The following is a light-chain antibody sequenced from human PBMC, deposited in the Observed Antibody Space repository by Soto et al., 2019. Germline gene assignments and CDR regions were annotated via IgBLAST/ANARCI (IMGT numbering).Light chain of an antibody. V-gene: IGKV3-11*01. CDR1: QSVSSN. CDR3: PQGKT. J-gene: IGKJ1*01. CDR2: DAS. Sequence: EIVLTQSPATLSLSPGERATLSCWASQSVSSNLAWYQQKPGQAPRLLIYDASNRATGIPARFSGSGSGTDFTLTISSPGPEGFADYYCPQGKTFGQRTKVEIK.